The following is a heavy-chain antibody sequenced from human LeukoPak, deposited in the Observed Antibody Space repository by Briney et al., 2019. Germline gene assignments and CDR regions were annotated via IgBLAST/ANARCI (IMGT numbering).Heavy chain of an antibody. V-gene: IGHV3-23*05. CDR2: IDKTTYPT. CDR3: AKFEGATIPGWFNDY. J-gene: IGHJ4*02. CDR1: GLTFSNYA. D-gene: IGHD6-19*01. Sequence: GGSLRLSCTASGLTFSNYATTWVRQAPGKGLEWVSTIDKTTYPTFYADSVKGRFTISRDNSKNTLYLQMNSLRTEDTAVYFCAKFEGATIPGWFNDYWGQGILVTVSS.